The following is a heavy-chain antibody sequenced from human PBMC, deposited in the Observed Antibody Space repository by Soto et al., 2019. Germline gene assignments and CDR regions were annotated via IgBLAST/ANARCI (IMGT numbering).Heavy chain of an antibody. D-gene: IGHD5-18*01. CDR3: ARALIQLWPHYYYGMDV. Sequence: PSETLSLTCTVSGGSISSGDYYWSWIRQPPGKGLEWIGYIHYSGTTYYNPSLKSRVTISVDTSKNQFSLKVNSVTAADTAVYYCARALIQLWPHYYYGMDVWGQGTTVTVSS. J-gene: IGHJ6*02. V-gene: IGHV4-30-4*01. CDR1: GGSISSGDYY. CDR2: IHYSGTT.